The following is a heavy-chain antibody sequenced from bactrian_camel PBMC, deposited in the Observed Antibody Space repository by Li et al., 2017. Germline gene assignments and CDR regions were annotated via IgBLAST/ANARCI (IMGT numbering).Heavy chain of an antibody. J-gene: IGHJ4*01. Sequence: VQLVESGGGLVQPGGSLRLSCAASGFTFSSYTMTWVRQAPGKGLEWVSHISSDGRVTYYADPVKGRFTMSRDNAKSMLYLQLNSLKSDDTAMYYCSLAHQYGGTWFAATNYWGQGTQVTVS. CDR3: SLAHQYGGTWFAATNY. CDR1: GFTFSSYT. D-gene: IGHD2*01. CDR2: ISSDGRVT. V-gene: IGHV3S31*01.